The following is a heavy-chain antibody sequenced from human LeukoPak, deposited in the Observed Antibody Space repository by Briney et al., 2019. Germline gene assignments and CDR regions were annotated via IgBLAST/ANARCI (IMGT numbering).Heavy chain of an antibody. V-gene: IGHV4-4*07. J-gene: IGHJ5*02. Sequence: PSETLSLTCTVSGGSISSYYWSWIRQPAAKGLEWIGRIYTSGSTNYNPSLKSRVTMSVDTSKNQSSLKLSSVTAADTAVYYCARESKTTVTTETNWFDPWGQGTLVTVSS. CDR3: ARESKTTVTTETNWFDP. CDR2: IYTSGST. CDR1: GGSISSYY. D-gene: IGHD4-17*01.